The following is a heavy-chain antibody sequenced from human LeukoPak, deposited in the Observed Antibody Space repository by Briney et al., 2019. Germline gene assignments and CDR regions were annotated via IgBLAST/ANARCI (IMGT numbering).Heavy chain of an antibody. CDR1: GGSISSSSYY. Sequence: SETLSLTCTVSGGSISSSSYYWGWIRQPPGKGLEWIGSIYYSGSTYYNPSLKSRVTISVDTSKNQFSLKLSSVTAADTAVYYCARVGFIYGGNPGTDYWGQGTLVTVSS. D-gene: IGHD4-23*01. J-gene: IGHJ4*02. CDR2: IYYSGST. CDR3: ARVGFIYGGNPGTDY. V-gene: IGHV4-39*07.